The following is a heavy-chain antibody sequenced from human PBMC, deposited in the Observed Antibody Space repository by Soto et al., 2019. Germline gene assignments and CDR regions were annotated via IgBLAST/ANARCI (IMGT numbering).Heavy chain of an antibody. V-gene: IGHV1-69*02. CDR2: IIPILGIA. Sequence: QVQLVQSGAEVKKPGSSVKVSCKASGGTFSSYTIGCVRQDPGQGLEWMGRIIPILGIANYAQRFQGRVTITADKATRTAYMGLSRLRSAAAAVSYCAHGGWEESRDDVRGWFASWCQGTMVTFSS. CDR3: AHGGWEESRDDVRGWFAS. J-gene: IGHJ5*01. CDR1: GGTFSSYT. D-gene: IGHD1-26*01.